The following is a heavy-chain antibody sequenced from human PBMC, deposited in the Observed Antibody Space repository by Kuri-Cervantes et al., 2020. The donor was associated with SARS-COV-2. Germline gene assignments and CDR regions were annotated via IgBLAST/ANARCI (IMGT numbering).Heavy chain of an antibody. CDR1: GFTFSSHA. CDR3: AREYVYDTTGYFYWYFDL. V-gene: IGHV3-30-3*01. J-gene: IGHJ2*01. D-gene: IGHD3-22*01. CDR2: ISSDGGNK. Sequence: GESLKISCEVSGFTFSSHAMHWVRQAPDKGLEWVAVISSDGGNKYYADSVRGRFTISRDNSKNTLYLRLNTLRAEDTAVYHCAREYVYDTTGYFYWYFDLWGRGTLVTVS.